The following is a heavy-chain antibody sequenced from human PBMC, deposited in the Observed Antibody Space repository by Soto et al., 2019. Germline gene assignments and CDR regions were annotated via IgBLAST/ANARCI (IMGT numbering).Heavy chain of an antibody. J-gene: IGHJ4*02. Sequence: QVQLVESGGGVVQPGRSLRLSYAASGFTFSSYAMHWVRQAPGKGLEWVAVISYDGSDKYYADSVKGRFTISRDNSKNTLYLQMNSLRVEDTAVYYCAKVGAAFDAFDYWGQGTLVTVSS. V-gene: IGHV3-30*18. CDR1: GFTFSSYA. D-gene: IGHD3-16*01. CDR2: ISYDGSDK. CDR3: AKVGAAFDAFDY.